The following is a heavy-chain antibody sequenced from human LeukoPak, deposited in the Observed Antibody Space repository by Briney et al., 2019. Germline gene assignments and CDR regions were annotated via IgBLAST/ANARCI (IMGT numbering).Heavy chain of an antibody. CDR1: GYTFTSYY. CDR2: INPSGGST. J-gene: IGHJ1*01. D-gene: IGHD6-13*01. V-gene: IGHV1-46*01. Sequence: GASVKVSCKASGYTFTSYYMHWVRQAPGQGLEWMGIINPSGGSTSYAQKFQGRVTMTRDTSTSTVYMELSSLRSEDTAVYYCASEGYEAQYFPHWGQGTLVTVSS. CDR3: ASEGYEAQYFPH.